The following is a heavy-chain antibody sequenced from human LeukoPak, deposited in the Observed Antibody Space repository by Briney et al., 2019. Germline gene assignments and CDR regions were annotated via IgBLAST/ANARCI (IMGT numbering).Heavy chain of an antibody. J-gene: IGHJ4*02. Sequence: SETLSLTCTVSGDYINSGSYYWSWIRQPPGKGLEWIGSIYYSGSTYYNPSLKSRVTISVDTFKNQFSLKLSSVTAADTAVYYCARHLDYDILTGIFDYWGQGTLVTVSS. CDR1: GDYINSGSYY. CDR3: ARHLDYDILTGIFDY. D-gene: IGHD3-9*01. V-gene: IGHV4-39*01. CDR2: IYYSGST.